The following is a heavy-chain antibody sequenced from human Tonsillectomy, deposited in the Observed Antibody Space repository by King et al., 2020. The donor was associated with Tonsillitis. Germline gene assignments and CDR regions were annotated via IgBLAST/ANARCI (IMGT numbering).Heavy chain of an antibody. D-gene: IGHD2-15*01. CDR3: AKQIGFCSGGTCSLDY. Sequence: VQLVESGGGLGQSGGSLRLSCAASGFTLSNYAMSWVRQAPGKGLEWVSSISVSGSDTYYADPVGGRVHISRDNSKNTLCLQMNSLRAEETAVYYCAKQIGFCSGGTCSLDYWGQGALVTVSS. CDR1: GFTLSNYA. V-gene: IGHV3-23*04. CDR2: ISVSGSDT. J-gene: IGHJ4*02.